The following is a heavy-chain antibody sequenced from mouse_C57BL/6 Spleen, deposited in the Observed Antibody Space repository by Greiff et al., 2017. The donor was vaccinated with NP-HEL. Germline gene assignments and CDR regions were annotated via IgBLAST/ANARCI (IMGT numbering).Heavy chain of an antibody. CDR3: ARSGGRMVTTFFDY. J-gene: IGHJ2*01. D-gene: IGHD2-2*01. CDR1: GYTFTSYW. V-gene: IGHV1-52*01. CDR2: IDPSDSET. Sequence: VQLQQSGAELVRPGSSVKLSCKASGYTFTSYWMHWVKQRPIQGLEWIGNIDPSDSETHYNQKFKDKATLTVDKSSSTAYMQLSSLTSEDSAVYYCARSGGRMVTTFFDYWGQGTTLTVSS.